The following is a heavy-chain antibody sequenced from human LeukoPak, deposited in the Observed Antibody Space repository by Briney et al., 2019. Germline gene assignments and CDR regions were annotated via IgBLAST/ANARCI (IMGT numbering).Heavy chain of an antibody. Sequence: SETLSLTCTVSGGSISTYFWGWIRQPPGKGLEWIGSIYYSGNTYYNASLKSQVSISIDTSKNQFSLKLTSVTAADTAVYYCARQTGSGLFILPGGQGTLVTVSS. D-gene: IGHD3/OR15-3a*01. CDR1: GGSISTYF. CDR2: IYYSGNT. CDR3: ARQTGSGLFILP. V-gene: IGHV4-39*01. J-gene: IGHJ4*02.